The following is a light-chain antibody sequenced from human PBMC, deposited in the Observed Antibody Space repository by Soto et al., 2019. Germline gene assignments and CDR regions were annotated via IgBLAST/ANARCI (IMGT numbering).Light chain of an antibody. V-gene: IGLV1-40*01. CDR3: QSYDRSLSGSYV. Sequence: QSVLTQPPSVSGAPGQRVTISCTGSSSNIGAGYDVHWYQQLPGTAPKLLISGNSNRPSGVPDRFSGSKSGTSASLAITGLQAEDEADYYCQSYDRSLSGSYVFGTGTKLTVL. CDR2: GNS. CDR1: SSNIGAGYD. J-gene: IGLJ1*01.